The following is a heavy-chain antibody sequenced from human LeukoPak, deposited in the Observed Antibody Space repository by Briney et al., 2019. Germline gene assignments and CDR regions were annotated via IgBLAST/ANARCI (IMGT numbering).Heavy chain of an antibody. CDR3: ARDYWWNYDY. Sequence: GGSLRLSCAASGFTFSDYAMHWVRQAPGKGLEWVAVISKDGSDKYYPGSVRGRFSISRDNSKNTIYLQMDSLRAEDTAIYYCARDYWWNYDYWGQGTLVTVSS. CDR1: GFTFSDYA. D-gene: IGHD1-7*01. V-gene: IGHV3-30-3*01. CDR2: ISKDGSDK. J-gene: IGHJ4*02.